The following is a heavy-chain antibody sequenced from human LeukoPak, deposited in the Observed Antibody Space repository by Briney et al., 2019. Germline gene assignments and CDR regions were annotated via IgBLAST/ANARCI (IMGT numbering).Heavy chain of an antibody. Sequence: PSETLSLTCTVSRGSVSSYYWTWIRQSAGKELEYIGRIYTSNSTNYNPSLKSRVTISVDTSKNQFSLKLSSVTAADTAVYYCARVFGKVRGKYYYHMDVWGKGTTVTVSS. D-gene: IGHD3-10*01. V-gene: IGHV4-4*07. J-gene: IGHJ6*03. CDR3: ARVFGKVRGKYYYHMDV. CDR2: IYTSNST. CDR1: RGSVSSYY.